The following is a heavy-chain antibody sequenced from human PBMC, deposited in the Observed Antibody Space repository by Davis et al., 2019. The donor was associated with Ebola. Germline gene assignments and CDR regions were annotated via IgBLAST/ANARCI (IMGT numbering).Heavy chain of an antibody. Sequence: GESLKISCAASGFTFSSYGMHWVRQAPGKGLEWVAVISYDGSNKYYADSVKGRFTISRDNSKNTLYLQMNSLRAEDTAVYYCAKDNYYDSGGFDYWGQGTLVTVSS. CDR3: AKDNYYDSGGFDY. CDR2: ISYDGSNK. CDR1: GFTFSSYG. D-gene: IGHD3-22*01. V-gene: IGHV3-30*18. J-gene: IGHJ4*02.